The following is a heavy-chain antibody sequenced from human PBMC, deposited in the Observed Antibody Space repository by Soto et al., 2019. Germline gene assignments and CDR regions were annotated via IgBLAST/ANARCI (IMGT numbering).Heavy chain of an antibody. J-gene: IGHJ6*03. CDR1: GFTFSSYG. D-gene: IGHD2-2*01. Sequence: GGSLRLSCAASGFTFSSYGMHWVGQAPGKGLEWVAVISYDGSNKYYADSVKGRFTISRDNSKNTLYLQMNSLRAEDTAVYYCAKDKVDCSSTSCRRYYYYYYYMDVWGKGTTVTVSS. V-gene: IGHV3-30*18. CDR2: ISYDGSNK. CDR3: AKDKVDCSSTSCRRYYYYYYYMDV.